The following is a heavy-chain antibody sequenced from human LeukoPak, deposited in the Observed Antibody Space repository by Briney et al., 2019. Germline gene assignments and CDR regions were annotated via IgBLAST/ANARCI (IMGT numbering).Heavy chain of an antibody. V-gene: IGHV1-69*13. CDR2: IIPIFGTA. CDR1: GGTFSSYA. D-gene: IGHD6-19*01. CDR3: ARGEFGLLAGTSWFDP. Sequence: ASVKVSCKASGGTFSSYAISWVRQAPGQELEWMGGIIPIFGTANYAQKFQGRVTITADESTSTAYMELSSLRSEDTAVYYCARGEFGLLAGTSWFDPWGQGTLVTVSS. J-gene: IGHJ5*02.